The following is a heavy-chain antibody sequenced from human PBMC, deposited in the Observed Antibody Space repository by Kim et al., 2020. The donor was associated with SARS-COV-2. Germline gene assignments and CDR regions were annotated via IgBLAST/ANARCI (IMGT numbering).Heavy chain of an antibody. V-gene: IGHV4-59*08. D-gene: IGHD5-12*01. J-gene: IGHJ4*02. CDR3: ARHIAAGTPGFDD. Sequence: SETLSLTCTVSGASIGSHYWNWIRQTPGKGLEWIGTLYYSGRTNYNHSLESRVTISVDTSKKTFSLKLSSLTAADTAIYYCARHIAAGTPGFDDWGQGTLVTVSS. CDR2: LYYSGRT. CDR1: GASIGSHY.